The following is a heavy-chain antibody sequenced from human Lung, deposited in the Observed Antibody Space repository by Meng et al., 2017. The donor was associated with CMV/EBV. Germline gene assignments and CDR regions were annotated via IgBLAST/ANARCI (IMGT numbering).Heavy chain of an antibody. D-gene: IGHD6-19*01. V-gene: IGHV3-49*04. Sequence: GGSLRLXXTASGFTFGDYAMSWVRQAPGKGLEWVGFIRSKAYGGTTEYAASVKGRFTISRDDSKSIAYLQMNSLKTEDTAVYYCTRYSSGWSLADPWGQGXLVTVSS. CDR3: TRYSSGWSLADP. J-gene: IGHJ5*02. CDR2: IRSKAYGGTT. CDR1: GFTFGDYA.